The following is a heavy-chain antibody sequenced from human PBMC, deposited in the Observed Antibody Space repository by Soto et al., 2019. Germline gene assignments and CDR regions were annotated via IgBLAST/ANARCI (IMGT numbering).Heavy chain of an antibody. CDR3: ACPSPTDIVVVPAAIRLDY. CDR2: IIPIFGTA. J-gene: IGHJ4*02. Sequence: QVQLVQSGAEVKKPGSSVKVSCKASGGTFSSYAISWVRQAPGQGLEWMGGIIPIFGTANYAQKFQGRVTITADESTSTAYMELSSLRSEDTAVYYCACPSPTDIVVVPAAIRLDYWGQGTLVTVSS. D-gene: IGHD2-2*01. CDR1: GGTFSSYA. V-gene: IGHV1-69*01.